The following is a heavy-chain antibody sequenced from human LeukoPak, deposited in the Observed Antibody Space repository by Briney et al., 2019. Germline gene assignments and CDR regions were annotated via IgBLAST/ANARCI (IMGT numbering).Heavy chain of an antibody. V-gene: IGHV4-34*01. D-gene: IGHD6-13*01. CDR2: INHSGST. CDR1: GGSFSGHN. J-gene: IGHJ4*02. Sequence: PSETLSLTCAVYGGSFSGHNWSWIRXSPGKXLEWIGEINHSGSTNYNLSLKSRVTISIDTSKNQFSLKLSSVTAADTAVYYCARSSTNSSSWSYYFDYWGQGTLVTVSS. CDR3: ARSSTNSSSWSYYFDY.